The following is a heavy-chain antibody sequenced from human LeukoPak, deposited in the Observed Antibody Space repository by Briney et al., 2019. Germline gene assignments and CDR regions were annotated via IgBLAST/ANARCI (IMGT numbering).Heavy chain of an antibody. J-gene: IGHJ3*02. CDR3: AKLGMTTVTTGVNDAFDI. V-gene: IGHV3-30*04. D-gene: IGHD4-17*01. Sequence: GGSLRLSCAASGFTFSNYAMHWVRQAPGKGLEWVALISYDGGNKYYADSVKGRFTISRDNSKNTLYLQMNSLRAEDTAVYYCAKLGMTTVTTGVNDAFDIWGQGTMVTVSS. CDR2: ISYDGGNK. CDR1: GFTFSNYA.